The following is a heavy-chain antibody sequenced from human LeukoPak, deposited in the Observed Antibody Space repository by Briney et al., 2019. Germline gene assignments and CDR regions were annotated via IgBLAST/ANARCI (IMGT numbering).Heavy chain of an antibody. CDR2: INPKTGDT. CDR1: GYTFIDYV. V-gene: IGHV1-2*02. D-gene: IGHD3-10*01. J-gene: IGHJ5*02. Sequence: ASVKVSCKASGYTFIDYVIHWLRQAPGQGLECMGWINPKTGDTKYVEKFQGRVTMTRDTSIRTAYMELSRLNSDDTAMYFCARDVIKGDYQGWFDPWGQGTLVTVSS. CDR3: ARDVIKGDYQGWFDP.